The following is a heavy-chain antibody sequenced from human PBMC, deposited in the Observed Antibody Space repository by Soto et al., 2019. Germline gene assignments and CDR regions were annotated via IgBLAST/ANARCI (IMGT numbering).Heavy chain of an antibody. V-gene: IGHV1-2*04. J-gene: IGHJ6*02. CDR2: INPNSGGT. CDR1: GCTFTGYY. CDR3: AREAYYDFWSGYWTHGMDV. Sequence: ASVKVSCKASGCTFTGYYMHWVRQAPGQGLEWMGWINPNSGGTNYAQKFQGWVTMTRDTSISTAYMELSRLRSDDTAVYYCAREAYYDFWSGYWTHGMDVWGQGTTVTVSS. D-gene: IGHD3-3*01.